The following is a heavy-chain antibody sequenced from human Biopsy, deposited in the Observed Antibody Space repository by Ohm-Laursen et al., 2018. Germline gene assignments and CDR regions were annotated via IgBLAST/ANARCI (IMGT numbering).Heavy chain of an antibody. V-gene: IGHV1-69*04. Sequence: SSVKVSCKVSGGPSSNYALSWVRQVPGQGLEWVGRIVPILGHLNYAQRFQGRVSITADKSTTYVYMELSRLTSGDTAVYYCAADADGYYTEFDYWGPGTLVTVSS. CDR3: AADADGYYTEFDY. CDR1: GGPSSNYA. CDR2: IVPILGHL. J-gene: IGHJ4*02. D-gene: IGHD3-3*01.